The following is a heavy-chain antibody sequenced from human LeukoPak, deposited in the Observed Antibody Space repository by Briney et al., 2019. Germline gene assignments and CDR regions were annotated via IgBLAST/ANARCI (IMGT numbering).Heavy chain of an antibody. CDR1: GGSFSGYY. J-gene: IGHJ4*02. CDR2: FNHSGST. D-gene: IGHD2-2*01. V-gene: IGHV4-34*01. Sequence: SETLSLTCAVYGGSFSGYYWSWIRQPPGKGLEWIGEFNHSGSTNYNPSLKSRVTISVDTSKNQFSLKLSSVTAADTAVYYCARGPDIVVVPAAAYFDYWGQGTLVTVSS. CDR3: ARGPDIVVVPAAAYFDY.